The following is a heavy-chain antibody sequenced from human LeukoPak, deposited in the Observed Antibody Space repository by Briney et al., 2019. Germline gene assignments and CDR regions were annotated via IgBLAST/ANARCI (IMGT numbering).Heavy chain of an antibody. J-gene: IGHJ4*02. D-gene: IGHD3-10*01. Sequence: GGSLRLSCAASGFTFSSYDMSWVRQAPGKGLEWVSGISGSGGSTYYADSVKGRFIISRDNSKKTLYLQMNSLRAEDTAVYYCASPPRWVGESRTAYYFEYWGQGTLATVSS. CDR3: ASPPRWVGESRTAYYFEY. V-gene: IGHV3-23*01. CDR2: ISGSGGST. CDR1: GFTFSSYD.